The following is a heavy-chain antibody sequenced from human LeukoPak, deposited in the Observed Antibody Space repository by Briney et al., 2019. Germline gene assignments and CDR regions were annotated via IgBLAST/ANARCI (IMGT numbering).Heavy chain of an antibody. Sequence: ASVKVSCKASGYTFTSYDINWVRQATGQGLEWMGWINPNSGGTNYAQKFQGRVTMTRDTSISTAYMELSRLRSDDTAVYYCARDHTVVVPAAIKGYYYYYYMDVWGKGTTVTVSS. V-gene: IGHV1-2*02. D-gene: IGHD2-2*01. CDR2: INPNSGGT. CDR1: GYTFTSYD. J-gene: IGHJ6*03. CDR3: ARDHTVVVPAAIKGYYYYYYMDV.